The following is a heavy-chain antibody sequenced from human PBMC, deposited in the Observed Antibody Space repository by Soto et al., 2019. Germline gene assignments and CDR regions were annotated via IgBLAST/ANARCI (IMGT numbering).Heavy chain of an antibody. CDR1: GGTFSSYA. Sequence: ASVKVSCKASGGTFSSYAISWVRQAPGQGLEWMGAIIPIFSTANYAQKFQGRVTITADKSTSTAYMELSSLRSEDTAVYYCARLTAMVILPTYWGQGTLVTVSS. J-gene: IGHJ4*02. CDR2: IIPIFSTA. V-gene: IGHV1-69*06. D-gene: IGHD5-18*01. CDR3: ARLTAMVILPTY.